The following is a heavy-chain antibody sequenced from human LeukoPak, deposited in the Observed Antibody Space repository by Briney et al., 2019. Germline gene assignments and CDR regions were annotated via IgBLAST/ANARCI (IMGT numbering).Heavy chain of an antibody. Sequence: PSETLSLTCTVSGDSFSYFYWSWIRQPPGKGLEWIGYIYNSGSTNYNPSLKSRVTISLDTSKNQFSLKLSSVTAADTAVYYYARGVAAAAGRTFDFWGQGTLVTFSS. CDR3: ARGVAAAAGRTFDF. J-gene: IGHJ4*02. D-gene: IGHD6-13*01. CDR2: IYNSGST. CDR1: GDSFSYFY. V-gene: IGHV4-59*01.